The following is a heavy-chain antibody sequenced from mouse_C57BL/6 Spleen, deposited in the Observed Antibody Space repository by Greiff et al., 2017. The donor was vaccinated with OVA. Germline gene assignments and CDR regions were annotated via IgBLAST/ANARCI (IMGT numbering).Heavy chain of an antibody. CDR1: GFTFSSYA. Sequence: EVKLMESGGGLVKPGGSLKVSCAASGFTFSSYAMSWVRQTPEQRLEWVATISDGGSYTYYPDNVKGRFTISRDNAKNNLYLQMSHLKSEDTAMYYCARDYSNGWYFDVWGTGTTVTVSS. V-gene: IGHV5-4*01. J-gene: IGHJ1*03. CDR2: ISDGGSYT. D-gene: IGHD2-5*01. CDR3: ARDYSNGWYFDV.